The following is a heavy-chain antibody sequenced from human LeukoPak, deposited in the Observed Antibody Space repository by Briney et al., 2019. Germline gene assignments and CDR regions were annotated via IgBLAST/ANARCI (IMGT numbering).Heavy chain of an antibody. Sequence: SVTVSCMASGGTFNTYAITWVRQAPGQGLEWMGRIIPILDVADSAQRFQGRVTITADRSTSTVYMELNSLRSEDTAIYYCARFPVRGYTYGSVIHHMDVWGQGTTVIVSS. CDR3: ARFPVRGYTYGSVIHHMDV. D-gene: IGHD5-18*01. V-gene: IGHV1-69*04. J-gene: IGHJ6*01. CDR2: IIPILDVA. CDR1: GGTFNTYA.